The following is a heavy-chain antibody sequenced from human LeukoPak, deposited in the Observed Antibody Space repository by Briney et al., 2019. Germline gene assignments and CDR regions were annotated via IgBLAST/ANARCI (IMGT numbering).Heavy chain of an antibody. CDR2: IYYSGST. J-gene: IGHJ4*02. V-gene: IGHV4-39*01. D-gene: IGHD5-24*01. CDR1: GGSIRSSSYY. Sequence: PSETLSLTCTVSGGSIRSSSYYWGWIRQPPGKGLEWIGSIYYSGSTYYNASLKSRVTISVDTSRNQFSLKLSSATAADTAVYYCARRRDGYNEDFFDYWGQGTLVTVSS. CDR3: ARRRDGYNEDFFDY.